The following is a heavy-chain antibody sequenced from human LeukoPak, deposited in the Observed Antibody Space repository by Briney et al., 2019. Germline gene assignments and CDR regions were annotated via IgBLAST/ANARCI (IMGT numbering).Heavy chain of an antibody. V-gene: IGHV5-51*01. CDR3: ARLRFLEWLRVDY. CDR1: GYSVTRYW. Sequence: GESLKISCKGSGYSVTRYWIGWVRQMTGKSLEWMGIIYPGDSDTRYSPSFQGQVTISADKSISTAYLQWSSLKASDTAMYYCARLRFLEWLRVDYWGQGTLVTVSS. CDR2: IYPGDSDT. J-gene: IGHJ4*02. D-gene: IGHD3-3*01.